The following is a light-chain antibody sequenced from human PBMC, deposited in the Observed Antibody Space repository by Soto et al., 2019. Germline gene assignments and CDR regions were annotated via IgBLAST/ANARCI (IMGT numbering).Light chain of an antibody. Sequence: EIGLTQSLGTLSLSQGERATLSCRASQTMTSRYLAWYQQKPGQAPRLLIYDVSVRATGIPDRFSGSGSGTDFTLTISRLEPDDFAVYYCQRYGSSPVTFGGGTKV. V-gene: IGKV3-20*01. J-gene: IGKJ4*01. CDR2: DVS. CDR1: QTMTSRY. CDR3: QRYGSSPVT.